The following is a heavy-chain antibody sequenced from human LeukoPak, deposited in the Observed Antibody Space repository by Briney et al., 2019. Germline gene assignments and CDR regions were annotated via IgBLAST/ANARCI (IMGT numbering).Heavy chain of an antibody. J-gene: IGHJ4*02. CDR1: GFPLRSYA. CDR3: ATALGVGYCSSTSCHFGY. CDR2: ISGSGGST. V-gene: IGHV3-23*01. D-gene: IGHD2-2*01. Sequence: GGSLRLSCAASGFPLRSYAMSWVRQAPGKGLEWVSAISGSGGSTYYADSVKGRFTISRDNSKNTLYLQMNSLRAEDTAVYYCATALGVGYCSSTSCHFGYWGQGTLVTVSS.